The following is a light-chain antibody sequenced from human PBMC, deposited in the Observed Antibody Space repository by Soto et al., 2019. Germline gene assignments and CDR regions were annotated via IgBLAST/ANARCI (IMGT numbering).Light chain of an antibody. CDR2: DVS. CDR1: ESVTDY. V-gene: IGKV3-11*01. J-gene: IGKJ1*01. CDR3: QQRSDWPWT. Sequence: EIVLTQSPATLSLSPGERGPLSCRASESVTDYLAWYQQKPGQAPRLLVYDVSNRAAGIPTRFSGGGSGTDFTLTISNVEPEDFAVYYCQQRSDWPWTFGQGTKVDI.